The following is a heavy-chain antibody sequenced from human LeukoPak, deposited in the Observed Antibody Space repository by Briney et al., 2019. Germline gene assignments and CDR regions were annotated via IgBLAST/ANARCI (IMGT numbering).Heavy chain of an antibody. CDR2: INPNSGGT. D-gene: IGHD3-22*01. V-gene: IGHV1-2*02. J-gene: IGHJ4*02. Sequence: ASVKVSCKASGYTFTGYYMRWVRQAPGQGLEWMGWINPNSGGTNYAQKFQGRVTMTRDTSISTAYMELSRLRSDDTAVYYCARNTHFYDSIGYDEDYWGQGTLVAVSS. CDR3: ARNTHFYDSIGYDEDY. CDR1: GYTFTGYY.